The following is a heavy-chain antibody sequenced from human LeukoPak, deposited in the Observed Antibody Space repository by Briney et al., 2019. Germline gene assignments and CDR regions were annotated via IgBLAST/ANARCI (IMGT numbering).Heavy chain of an antibody. CDR1: GFTFSSYW. Sequence: GGSLRLSCAASGFTFSSYWMHWVRQAPGKGLVWVSRINSDGSSTSYADSVKGRFTISRDNAKNLLYLQTNSLRAEDTAMYFCARGSSLWFGDRWGQGTLVTVSS. D-gene: IGHD3-10*01. CDR2: INSDGSST. CDR3: ARGSSLWFGDR. J-gene: IGHJ4*02. V-gene: IGHV3-74*01.